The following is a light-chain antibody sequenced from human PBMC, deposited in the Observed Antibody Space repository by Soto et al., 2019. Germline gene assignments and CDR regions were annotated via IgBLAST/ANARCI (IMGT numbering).Light chain of an antibody. CDR1: QSVSSNH. Sequence: EIVLTQSPGTLSLSPGERATLSCRASQSVSSNHLAWYQQKPGQAPRLLIYGSSSRATGIPDRFSGSGSGTDFTLSISRLEPEDFAVYFCHRYGGSPAHTCGQGTKVEIK. J-gene: IGKJ2*01. CDR2: GSS. V-gene: IGKV3-20*01. CDR3: HRYGGSPAHT.